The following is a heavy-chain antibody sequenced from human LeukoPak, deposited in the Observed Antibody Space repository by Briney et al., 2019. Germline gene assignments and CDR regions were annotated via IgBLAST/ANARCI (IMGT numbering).Heavy chain of an antibody. V-gene: IGHV4-59*01. CDR3: ARGGYSYGTPYYFDY. CDR1: GGSISSYY. J-gene: IGHJ4*02. D-gene: IGHD5-18*01. Sequence: PSETLSLTCTVSGGSISSYYGSWIRQPPGKGLEWIGYIYYSGSTNYNPSLKSRVTISVDTSKNQFSLKLSSVTAADTAVYYCARGGYSYGTPYYFDYWGQGTLVTVSS. CDR2: IYYSGST.